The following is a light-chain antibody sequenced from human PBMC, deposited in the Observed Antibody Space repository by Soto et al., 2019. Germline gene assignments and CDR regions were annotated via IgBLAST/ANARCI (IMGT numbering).Light chain of an antibody. CDR1: QTISSW. V-gene: IGKV1-5*01. CDR2: LAS. J-gene: IGKJ4*01. CDR3: LQDSNYPLT. Sequence: DIQMTQSPSTLSGSVGDRVTITCRASQTISSWLAWYQQKPGKAPKLLIYLASYLQTGVPRRFRGSGSGTDFTLTISSLQPEDFCTYYCLQDSNYPLTFGAGTRVDFK.